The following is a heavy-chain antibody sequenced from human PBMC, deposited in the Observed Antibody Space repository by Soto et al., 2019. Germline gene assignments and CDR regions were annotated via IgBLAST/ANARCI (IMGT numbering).Heavy chain of an antibody. D-gene: IGHD3-22*01. V-gene: IGHV3-7*03. CDR2: IKQDGSEK. J-gene: IGHJ4*02. CDR3: AIRKPPHSTMIVVWNEY. Sequence: GGSVRLSCAASGFTFSSYWISWVRQAPGKGLEWVANIKQDGSEKYYVDSVKGRFTISRDNAKNSLYLQMNSLRAEDTAVYYCAIRKPPHSTMIVVWNEYWGQGTRVIVAS. CDR1: GFTFSSYW.